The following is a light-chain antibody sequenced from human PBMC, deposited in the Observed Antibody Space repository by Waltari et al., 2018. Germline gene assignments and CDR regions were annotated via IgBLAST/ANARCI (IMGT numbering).Light chain of an antibody. Sequence: QSALTQPASVSGSPGQSITISSFGTSSDLRASNYVSWYQQYPGKPPKLMIYDVSKRPSGVSDRFSGSKSDNTASLTISGLRAEDEADYYCNSYTRKTASVVFGGGTKLTVL. CDR1: SSDLRASNY. V-gene: IGLV2-14*01. J-gene: IGLJ3*02. CDR2: DVS. CDR3: NSYTRKTASVV.